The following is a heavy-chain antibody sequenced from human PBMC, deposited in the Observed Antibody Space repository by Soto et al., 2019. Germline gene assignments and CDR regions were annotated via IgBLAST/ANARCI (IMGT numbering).Heavy chain of an antibody. V-gene: IGHV3-53*01. D-gene: IGHD3-16*01. J-gene: IGHJ6*02. CDR1: GLIVSDNY. CDR2: IYAGGST. CDR3: AKDAIFEMITAGNPRMDV. Sequence: PGGSLRLSCVASGLIVSDNYMNWVRQAPVKVLEWVSIIYAGGSTYYADSVKGRFTISRDHSKNTVYLQMNSLRVEDTAVYYCAKDAIFEMITAGNPRMDVWGQGTTVNVSS.